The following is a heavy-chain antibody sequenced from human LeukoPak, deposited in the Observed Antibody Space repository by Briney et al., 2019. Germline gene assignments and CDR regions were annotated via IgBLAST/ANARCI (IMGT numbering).Heavy chain of an antibody. CDR3: AQTTGYSSGWYHY. CDR1: GFTFSSYS. D-gene: IGHD6-19*01. Sequence: GGSLRLSCAASGFTFSSYSMNWVRQAPGKGLEWVSYITSSSSTIYYADSVKGRFTISRDNAKNSLYLQMNSLRAEDTAVYYCAQTTGYSSGWYHYWGQGTLVTVSS. V-gene: IGHV3-48*01. CDR2: ITSSSSTI. J-gene: IGHJ4*02.